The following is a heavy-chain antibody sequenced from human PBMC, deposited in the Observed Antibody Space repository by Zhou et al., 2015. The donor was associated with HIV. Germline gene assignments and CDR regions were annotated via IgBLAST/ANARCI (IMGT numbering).Heavy chain of an antibody. V-gene: IGHV1-69*06. CDR2: IIPIFGTA. Sequence: QVQLVQSGAEVKKPGSSVKVSCKASGGTFSSYAISWVRQAPGQGLEWMGGIIPIFGTANYAQKFQGRVTITADKSTSTAYMELSSLRSEDTAVYYCARSRLDTVPAANIDGYYYYGMDVWGQGTTVTVSS. D-gene: IGHD2-2*01. J-gene: IGHJ6*02. CDR1: GGTFSSYA. CDR3: ARSRLDTVPAANIDGYYYYGMDV.